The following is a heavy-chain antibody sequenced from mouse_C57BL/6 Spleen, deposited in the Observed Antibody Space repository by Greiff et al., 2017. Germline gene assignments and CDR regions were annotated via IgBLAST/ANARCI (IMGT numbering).Heavy chain of an antibody. Sequence: VQLQQSGAELVRPGASVTLSCKASGYTFTDYEMHWVKQTPVHGLEWIGAIDPETGGTAYKQKFKGKAILTADKTSSTAYMELRSLASEDSAVYYGTSNLRWYFDVWGTGTTVTVSS. V-gene: IGHV1-15*01. D-gene: IGHD2-4*01. J-gene: IGHJ1*03. CDR3: TSNLRWYFDV. CDR2: IDPETGGT. CDR1: GYTFTDYE.